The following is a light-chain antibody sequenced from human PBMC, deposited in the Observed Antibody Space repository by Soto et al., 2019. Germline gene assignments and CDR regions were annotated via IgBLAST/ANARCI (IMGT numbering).Light chain of an antibody. CDR1: TSEVCGYNY. CDR3: SSYTSSSTLLYV. J-gene: IGLJ1*01. Sequence: QSLVTQPASLSGSPGPSITLSRTRNTSEVCGYNYVSWYQQHPGKAPKLMIYDVSNRPSGVSNRFSGSKSGNTASLTISGLQAEDEADYYCSSYTSSSTLLYVFGTGTKVTVL. CDR2: DVS. V-gene: IGLV2-14*01.